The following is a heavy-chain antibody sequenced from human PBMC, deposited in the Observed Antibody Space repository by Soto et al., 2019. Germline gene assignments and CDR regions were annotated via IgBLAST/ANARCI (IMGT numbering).Heavy chain of an antibody. CDR3: AKGRGGSGSLTPRVDF. V-gene: IGHV3-23*01. J-gene: IGHJ4*02. CDR2: ISGGGATT. D-gene: IGHD3-10*01. CDR1: GFTFNNYA. Sequence: EVQLLDSGGGLVQPGGSLRLSCAASGFTFNNYAMTWVRQAPGKGLEWDSAISGGGATTSYADSVKRRFTVSRDGSKNTRYLQMSSLRAEDTALYYCAKGRGGSGSLTPRVDFWGQGTLVTVSS.